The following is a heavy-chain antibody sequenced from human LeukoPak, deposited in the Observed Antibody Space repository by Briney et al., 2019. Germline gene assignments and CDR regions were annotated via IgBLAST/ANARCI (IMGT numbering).Heavy chain of an antibody. J-gene: IGHJ4*02. CDR3: ARDRNYDSSGYYYPYFDY. Sequence: PGGSLRLSCIASGFTFSSYWMSWVRQAPGKGLEWVANIKQDGSEKYYVDSVKGRFTISRDNAKNSLSLQMNSLRAEDTALYYCARDRNYDSSGYYYPYFDYWGQGTLVTVSS. CDR2: IKQDGSEK. CDR1: GFTFSSYW. D-gene: IGHD3-22*01. V-gene: IGHV3-7*05.